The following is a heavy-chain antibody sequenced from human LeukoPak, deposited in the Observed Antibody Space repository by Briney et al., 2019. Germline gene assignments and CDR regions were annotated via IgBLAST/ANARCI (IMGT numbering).Heavy chain of an antibody. Sequence: GGSLRLSCAASGFTFSSYSMNWVRQAPGKGLEWVSSISSSSSYIHYADSVKGRFTISRDNAKNSLYLQMNSLRAEDTAVYYCARRGGRLVDAFDIWGQGTMVTVSS. J-gene: IGHJ3*02. CDR1: GFTFSSYS. V-gene: IGHV3-21*01. CDR2: ISSSSSYI. CDR3: ARRGGRLVDAFDI. D-gene: IGHD3-9*01.